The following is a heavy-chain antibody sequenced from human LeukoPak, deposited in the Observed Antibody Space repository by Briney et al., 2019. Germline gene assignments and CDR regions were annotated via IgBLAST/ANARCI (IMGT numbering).Heavy chain of an antibody. J-gene: IGHJ4*02. CDR1: GYTFTSYG. D-gene: IGHD5-12*01. Sequence: ASVTVSCKASGYTFTSYGISWVRQAPGQGLEWMGWISAYKGNTNYAQKLQGRVTMTTDTSKSTAYMKQRSLRSDDTAVYYCARDLGYSGYDSGYWGQGTLVTVSS. V-gene: IGHV1-18*01. CDR3: ARDLGYSGYDSGY. CDR2: ISAYKGNT.